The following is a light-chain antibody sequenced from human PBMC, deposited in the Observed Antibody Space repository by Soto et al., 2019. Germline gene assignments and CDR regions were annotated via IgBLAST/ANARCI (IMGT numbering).Light chain of an antibody. CDR2: GNN. CDR3: QSYDSRLKTSV. J-gene: IGLJ7*01. CDR1: SSNIGAGYD. V-gene: IGLV1-40*01. Sequence: QSVLTQLPSVSGAPGQRVTISCTGSSSNIGAGYDVHWYQQLPGTAPTLLIYGNNNRPSGVPDRFSGSKSGTSASLAITGLQAEDEADYYCQSYDSRLKTSVFGGGTQLTVL.